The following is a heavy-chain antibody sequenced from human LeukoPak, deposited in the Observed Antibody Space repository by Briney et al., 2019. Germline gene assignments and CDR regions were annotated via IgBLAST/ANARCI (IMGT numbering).Heavy chain of an antibody. CDR2: INHSGST. J-gene: IGHJ4*02. Sequence: SETLSLTCGVYGGSFSGYYWTWIRQPPGKGLEWIGEINHSGSTNYNPSLKSRVIMSVDTSKNQFSLKLSSVTVADTAVYYCARGGDYYGSGIPFDFWGQGTLVTVSS. V-gene: IGHV4-34*01. CDR1: GGSFSGYY. D-gene: IGHD3-10*01. CDR3: ARGGDYYGSGIPFDF.